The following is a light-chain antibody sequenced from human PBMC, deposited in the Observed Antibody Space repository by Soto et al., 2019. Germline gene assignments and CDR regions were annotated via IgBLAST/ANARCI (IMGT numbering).Light chain of an antibody. CDR1: SSDVGVYNY. V-gene: IGLV2-11*01. Sequence: SALTQPRSVSGSPGPSVTISCTGTSSDVGVYNYVSWYQQRPGKAPKLMIYDVTKRPSGVPDRFSGSKSGNTAYLTISGLQAEDESDYYGCSYADNYTYVFGTGIKVT. J-gene: IGLJ1*01. CDR2: DVT. CDR3: CSYADNYTYV.